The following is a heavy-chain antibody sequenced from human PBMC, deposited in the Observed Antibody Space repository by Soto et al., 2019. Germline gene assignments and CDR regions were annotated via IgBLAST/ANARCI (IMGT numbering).Heavy chain of an antibody. D-gene: IGHD3-10*01. J-gene: IGHJ4*02. V-gene: IGHV1-8*01. CDR2: MNPNSGNT. CDR3: ARSFVRGASDY. Sequence: ASVKVSCKTSGYTFTRYDISWVRQATGQGLEWMGWMNPNSGNTGYAQKFQGRVTMTRNTSISTAYMELSSLRSEDTAVYYCARSFVRGASDYWGQGTLVTVSS. CDR1: GYTFTRYD.